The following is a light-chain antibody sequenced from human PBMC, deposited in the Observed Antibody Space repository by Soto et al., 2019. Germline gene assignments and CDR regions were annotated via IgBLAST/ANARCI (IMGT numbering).Light chain of an antibody. CDR2: EVS. CDR3: SSYSNINTLV. CDR1: SSDVGGYNY. V-gene: IGLV2-14*01. Sequence: QSALTQPASVSGSPGQSITISCTGTSSDVGGYNYVSWYQQHPGKAPKLMIYEVSNRPSGVSNRFSGSKSGNTASLTISGLQAEDEGDYYCSSYSNINTLVFGGGTQLTVL. J-gene: IGLJ2*01.